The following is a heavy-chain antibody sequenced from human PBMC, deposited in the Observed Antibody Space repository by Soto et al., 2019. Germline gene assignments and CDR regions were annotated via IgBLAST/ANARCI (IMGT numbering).Heavy chain of an antibody. CDR3: ARSSYAFWSGYPNDIDY. CDR1: GFTFTAFA. V-gene: IGHV3-30-3*01. D-gene: IGHD3-3*01. Sequence: QVQLVESGGGVVQPGRSLRLSCAASGFTFTAFAMHWVRQAPGKGLQWVAVISFDGSNKYYADSVKGRFTISRDNSENTLYLQMSALRAEDTAVYYCARSSYAFWSGYPNDIDYWGQGTLVTVSS. CDR2: ISFDGSNK. J-gene: IGHJ4*02.